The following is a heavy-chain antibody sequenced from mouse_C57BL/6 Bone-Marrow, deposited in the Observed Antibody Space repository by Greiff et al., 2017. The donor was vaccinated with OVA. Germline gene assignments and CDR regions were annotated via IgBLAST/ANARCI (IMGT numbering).Heavy chain of an antibody. CDR1: GFTFSSYA. CDR3: ARETAQALY. D-gene: IGHD3-2*02. J-gene: IGHJ3*01. CDR2: ISDGGSYT. V-gene: IGHV5-4*01. Sequence: DVQLVESGGGLVKPGGSLKLSCAASGFTFSSYAMSWVRQTPEQRLEWVATISDGGSYTYYPDNVKGRFNISRDNAKNNLYLQMSHLKAEDTAMYYCARETAQALYWGQGTLVTVSA.